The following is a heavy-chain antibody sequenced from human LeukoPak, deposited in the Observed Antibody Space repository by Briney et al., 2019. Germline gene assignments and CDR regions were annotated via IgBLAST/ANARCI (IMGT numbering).Heavy chain of an antibody. J-gene: IGHJ6*02. CDR3: ARVRYYYGMDV. CDR2: INHSGST. Sequence: PSETLSLTCAVYGGSFSGYYWSWIRQPPGKGLEWIGEINHSGSTNYNPSLKSRVTISVDTSKNQFSLKLSSVTAADTAVYYCARVRYYYGMDVWGQGTTVTVSS. CDR1: GGSFSGYY. V-gene: IGHV4-34*01.